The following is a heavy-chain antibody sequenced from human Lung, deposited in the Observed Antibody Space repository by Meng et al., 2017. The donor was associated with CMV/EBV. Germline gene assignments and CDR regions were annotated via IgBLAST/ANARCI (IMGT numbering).Heavy chain of an antibody. D-gene: IGHD6-19*01. J-gene: IGHJ5*01. V-gene: IGHV4-39*01. CDR1: GGSISSSSYY. CDR2: IYYSGST. CDR3: ARTSSSGLTPFDP. Sequence: SETLSLXCTVSGGSISSSSYYWGWIRQPPGKGLEWIGSIYYSGSTYYNPSLKSRVTISVDTSKNQFSLKLSSVTAADTAVYYCARTSSSGLTPFDPWGQGTLVTVSS.